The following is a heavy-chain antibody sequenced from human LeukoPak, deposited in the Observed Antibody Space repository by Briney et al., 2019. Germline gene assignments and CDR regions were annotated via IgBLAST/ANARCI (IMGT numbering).Heavy chain of an antibody. V-gene: IGHV3-7*01. CDR2: IKEDGSAK. Sequence: GGSLRLSFAASGFLFSNSWMTWVRPAPGKGLEGVANIKEDGSAKNYLDSVKGRFTISRDNAKNSLYLQMNSLRAEDTAVYYCARDRAYSSFDYWGQGTPVTVSS. CDR1: GFLFSNSW. D-gene: IGHD6-13*01. CDR3: ARDRAYSSFDY. J-gene: IGHJ4*02.